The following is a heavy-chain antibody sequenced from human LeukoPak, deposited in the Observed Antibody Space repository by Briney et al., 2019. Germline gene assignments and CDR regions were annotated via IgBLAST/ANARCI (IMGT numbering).Heavy chain of an antibody. CDR3: AFRRLGTGFDP. Sequence: GGSLRLSCAASGFTFSSYWMHWVRHAPGKGLVWVSRIERDGRSTSYADSVRGRFTISRDNAKNTLYLQMNSLRAEDTAVYYCAFRRLGTGFDPWGQGTLVTVSS. D-gene: IGHD1-1*01. CDR2: IERDGRST. J-gene: IGHJ5*02. CDR1: GFTFSSYW. V-gene: IGHV3-74*01.